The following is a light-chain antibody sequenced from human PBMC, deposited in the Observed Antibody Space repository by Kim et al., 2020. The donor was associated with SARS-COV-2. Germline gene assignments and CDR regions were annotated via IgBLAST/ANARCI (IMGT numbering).Light chain of an antibody. CDR3: QAWDSSTAQNV. CDR2: QDS. CDR1: KLGDKY. J-gene: IGLJ1*01. Sequence: HGQTASITCSGDKLGDKYACWYQQKPGQSPVLVIYQDSKRPSGIPERFSGSNSGNTATLTISGTQAMDEADYYCQAWDSSTAQNVFGTGTKVTVL. V-gene: IGLV3-1*01.